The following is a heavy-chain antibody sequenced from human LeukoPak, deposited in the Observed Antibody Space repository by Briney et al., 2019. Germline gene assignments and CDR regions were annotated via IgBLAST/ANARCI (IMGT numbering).Heavy chain of an antibody. V-gene: IGHV1-46*01. J-gene: IGHJ4*02. D-gene: IGHD3-22*01. CDR2: INPSAGST. CDR3: ARGDYYDSSGYSHTDY. Sequence: ASVKVSCKASGYTFTSYYMHWVRQAPGQGPEWMGIINPSAGSTSYAQKFQGRVTMTRDTSTTTVYMELSSLRSEDTAVYYCARGDYYDSSGYSHTDYWGQGTLVTVSS. CDR1: GYTFTSYY.